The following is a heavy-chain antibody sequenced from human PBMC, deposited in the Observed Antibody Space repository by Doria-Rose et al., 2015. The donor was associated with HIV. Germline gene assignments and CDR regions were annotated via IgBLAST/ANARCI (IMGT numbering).Heavy chain of an antibody. J-gene: IGHJ4*02. CDR3: VRGWGRWFNN. CDR2: FNPNGGT. Sequence: QVQLQQWDAGLLKPSETLSLTCAVYGGSLSGSYRRWVRQPPGKGLEGIGEFNPNGGTNYNTSLKSRVTISVDTSKNQFSRKLTSVTAADTAVYYCVRGWGRWFNNWGQGTLVIVSS. V-gene: IGHV4-34*01. CDR1: GGSLSGSY. D-gene: IGHD3-16*01.